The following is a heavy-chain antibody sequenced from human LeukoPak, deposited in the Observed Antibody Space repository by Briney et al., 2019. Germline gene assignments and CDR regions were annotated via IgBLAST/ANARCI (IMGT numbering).Heavy chain of an antibody. Sequence: SVKVSCKASGGTFSSYAISWVRQAPGQGLEWMGGIIPIFGTANYAQKFQGRVTITVDESTSTAYMELSSLRSEDTAVYYCARDHYYDSSGYYYEGAFDIWGQGTMVTVSS. CDR1: GGTFSSYA. CDR3: ARDHYYDSSGYYYEGAFDI. J-gene: IGHJ3*02. D-gene: IGHD3-22*01. V-gene: IGHV1-69*13. CDR2: IIPIFGTA.